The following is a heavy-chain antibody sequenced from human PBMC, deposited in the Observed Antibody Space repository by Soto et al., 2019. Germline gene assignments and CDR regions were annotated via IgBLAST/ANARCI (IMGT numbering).Heavy chain of an antibody. V-gene: IGHV3-53*01. CDR3: ARMAYYGHFDY. Sequence: GGSLRLSCASSGFTVSSNYMSCIRQAPGKGLEWVSVIYSGGSTYYADSVKGRFTISRDNSKNTLYLQMNSLRAEDTAVYYCARMAYYGHFDYWGQGALVTVSS. CDR1: GFTVSSNY. J-gene: IGHJ4*02. D-gene: IGHD3-10*01. CDR2: IYSGGST.